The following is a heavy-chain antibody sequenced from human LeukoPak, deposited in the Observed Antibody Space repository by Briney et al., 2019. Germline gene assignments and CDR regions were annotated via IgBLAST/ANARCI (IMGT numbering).Heavy chain of an antibody. Sequence: SETLSLTCAVYGGSFSGYYWSWIRQPPGKGLEWIGYIYYSGSTNYNPSLKSRVTISVDTSKNQFSLKLTSVTAADTAVYYCARGSSWYDYWGQGTLVTVSS. V-gene: IGHV4-59*01. CDR2: IYYSGST. D-gene: IGHD6-13*01. J-gene: IGHJ4*02. CDR3: ARGSSWYDY. CDR1: GGSFSGYY.